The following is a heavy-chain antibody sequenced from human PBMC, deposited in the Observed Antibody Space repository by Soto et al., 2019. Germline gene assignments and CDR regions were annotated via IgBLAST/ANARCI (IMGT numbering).Heavy chain of an antibody. D-gene: IGHD1-1*01. J-gene: IGHJ4*02. Sequence: QVHLVQSGAEVKKPGASVKVSCKASGYTFTSYGITWVRQAPGQGLEWMGWISAHNGNTDYAQKLQGRVIVTRDTSTRTAYRELMSLSAVGTAAYYCARGRYGDYWGQGARVTVSS. CDR3: ARGRYGDY. CDR1: GYTFTSYG. V-gene: IGHV1-18*01. CDR2: ISAHNGNT.